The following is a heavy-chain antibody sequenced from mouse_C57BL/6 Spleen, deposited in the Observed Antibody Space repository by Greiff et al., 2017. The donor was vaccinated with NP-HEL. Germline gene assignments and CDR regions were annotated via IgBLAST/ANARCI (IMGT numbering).Heavy chain of an antibody. CDR2: IRNKANNHAT. J-gene: IGHJ4*01. D-gene: IGHD2-3*01. V-gene: IGHV6-6*01. Sequence: EVKVEESGGGLVQPGGSMKLSCAASGFTFSDAWMDWVRQSPEKGLEWVAEIRNKANNHATYYAESVKGRFTISRDDSKSSVYLQMNSLRAEDTGIYYCTRRGRWFSFDYAMDYWGQGTSVTVSS. CDR3: TRRGRWFSFDYAMDY. CDR1: GFTFSDAW.